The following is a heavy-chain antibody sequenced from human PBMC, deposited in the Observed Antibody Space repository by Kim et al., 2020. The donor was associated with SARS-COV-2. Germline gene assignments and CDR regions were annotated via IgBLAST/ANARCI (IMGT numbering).Heavy chain of an antibody. J-gene: IGHJ4*02. CDR3: AKDKVVGATTPLDY. Sequence: AASVKRRFTISRDNSKNTLYLQMNSLRAEDTAVYYCAKDKVVGATTPLDYWGQGTLVTVSS. D-gene: IGHD1-26*01. V-gene: IGHV3-30*02.